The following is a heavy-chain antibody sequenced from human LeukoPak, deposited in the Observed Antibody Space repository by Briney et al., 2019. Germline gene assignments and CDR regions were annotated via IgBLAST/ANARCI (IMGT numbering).Heavy chain of an antibody. J-gene: IGHJ4*02. Sequence: GRSLRLSCAASGFTFSSYAMSWVRQAPGKGLEWVSAISGSGGSTYYADSVKGRFTISRDNAKNSLYLQMNSLRAEGTAVCYCARDSYYGGTQDYWGQGTLVTVSS. CDR3: ARDSYYGGTQDY. CDR1: GFTFSSYA. D-gene: IGHD4-23*01. V-gene: IGHV3-23*01. CDR2: ISGSGGST.